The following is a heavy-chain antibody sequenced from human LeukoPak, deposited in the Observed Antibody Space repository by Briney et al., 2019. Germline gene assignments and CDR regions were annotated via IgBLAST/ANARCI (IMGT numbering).Heavy chain of an antibody. Sequence: GGSLRLSCAASGFTFSNAWMSWVRQAPGKGQEWVGRIKSKTDGGTTDYAAPVKGRFTISRDDSKNTLYLQMNSLKTEDTAVYYCTTVVDSSGWYYPTDYWGQGTLVTVSS. CDR3: TTVVDSSGWYYPTDY. J-gene: IGHJ4*02. CDR2: IKSKTDGGTT. V-gene: IGHV3-15*01. D-gene: IGHD6-19*01. CDR1: GFTFSNAW.